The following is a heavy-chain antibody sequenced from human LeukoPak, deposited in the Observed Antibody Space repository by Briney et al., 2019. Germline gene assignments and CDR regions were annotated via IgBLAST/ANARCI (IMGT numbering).Heavy chain of an antibody. J-gene: IGHJ3*02. CDR3: AKDRGGLLNAFDI. CDR1: GFTFSSYA. CDR2: ISGSGGST. D-gene: IGHD3-10*01. V-gene: IGHV3-23*01. Sequence: QSGGSLRLSCAASGFTFSSYAMSWVRQAPGKGLEGVSAISGSGGSTYYADSVKGRFTISRDNSKNTLYLQMNSLRAEGTAVYYCAKDRGGLLNAFDIWGQGTMVTVSS.